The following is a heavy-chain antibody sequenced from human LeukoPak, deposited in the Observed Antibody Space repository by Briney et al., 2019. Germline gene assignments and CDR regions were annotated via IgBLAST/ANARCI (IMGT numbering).Heavy chain of an antibody. CDR1: GFTFSSYA. CDR3: AKALYYYGSGYDY. V-gene: IGHV3-23*01. Sequence: GGSLRPSCAASGFTFSSYAMSWVRQAPGKGLEWVSAISGSGGSTYYADSVKGRFTISRDNSKNTLYLQMNSLRAEDTAVYYCAKALYYYGSGYDYWGQGTLVTVSS. D-gene: IGHD3-10*01. CDR2: ISGSGGST. J-gene: IGHJ4*02.